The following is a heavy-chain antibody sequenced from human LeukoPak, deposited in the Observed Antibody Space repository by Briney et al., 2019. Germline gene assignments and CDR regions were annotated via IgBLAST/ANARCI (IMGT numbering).Heavy chain of an antibody. CDR3: AKDMQQWLELDAFDI. CDR1: GFTFSSYG. V-gene: IGHV3-30*18. Sequence: GGSLRLSCAASGFTFSSYGMHWVRQAPGKGLEWVAVISYDGSNKYYADSVKGRFTISRDNSKNTLYLQMNSLRAEDTAVYYCAKDMQQWLELDAFDIWGQGTMATVSS. J-gene: IGHJ3*02. D-gene: IGHD6-19*01. CDR2: ISYDGSNK.